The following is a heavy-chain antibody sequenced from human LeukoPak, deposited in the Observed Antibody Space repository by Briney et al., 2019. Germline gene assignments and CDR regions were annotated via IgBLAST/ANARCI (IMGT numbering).Heavy chain of an antibody. D-gene: IGHD6-19*01. CDR2: IYYSGST. J-gene: IGHJ4*02. V-gene: IGHV4-59*12. Sequence: SETLSLTCTVSGGSISSYYWSWIRQPPGKGLEWIGYIYYSGSTNYNPSLKSRVTISVDTSKNQFSLKLSSVTAADTAVYYCARDNSSGWYIPNFDYWGQGTLVTVSS. CDR3: ARDNSSGWYIPNFDY. CDR1: GGSISSYY.